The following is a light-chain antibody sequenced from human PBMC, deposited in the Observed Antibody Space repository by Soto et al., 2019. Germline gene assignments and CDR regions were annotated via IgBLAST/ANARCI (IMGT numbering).Light chain of an antibody. CDR1: QSVSSN. J-gene: IGKJ2*01. CDR2: GTS. V-gene: IGKV3-15*01. Sequence: EIVMTQSPATLSVSPGERATLSCRASQSVSSNFAWYQQKPGQAPRLLIYGTSTRATGIPPRYSGSGSGTEYTLNNRGMQSEDCVFYYCQQYNRSPYTFGQGTKLEL. CDR3: QQYNRSPYT.